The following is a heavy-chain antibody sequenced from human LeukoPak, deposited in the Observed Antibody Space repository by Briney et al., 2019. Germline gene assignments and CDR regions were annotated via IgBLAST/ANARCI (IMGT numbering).Heavy chain of an antibody. D-gene: IGHD2-21*01. CDR1: GYTFTSYY. V-gene: IGHV1-46*01. J-gene: IGHJ4*02. CDR3: ARDCSVQGFDYFDY. Sequence: GASVTVSCKASGYTFTSYYMHWVRQAPGQGLEWMGIINPSGGSTSYAQKFQGRVTITRDMSTSTVYMELSSLRPEDTAVYYCARDCSVQGFDYFDYWGQGTLVTVSS. CDR2: INPSGGST.